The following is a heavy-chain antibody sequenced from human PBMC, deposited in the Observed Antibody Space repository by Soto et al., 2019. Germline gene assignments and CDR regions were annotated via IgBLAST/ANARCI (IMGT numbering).Heavy chain of an antibody. J-gene: IGHJ5*02. D-gene: IGHD3-3*01. CDR1: GYNFGSYT. V-gene: IGHV1-18*04. Sequence: ASVKVSCKASGYNFGSYTITWMRQAPGQGLEWLGWISPYNGHTKYAQRFQGRVAMTTDTSTDTTYLEMTRLRSDDTAVYYCAREDFGRSCHTGVCPNWFDPWGQGTPVTVSS. CDR2: ISPYNGHT. CDR3: AREDFGRSCHTGVCPNWFDP.